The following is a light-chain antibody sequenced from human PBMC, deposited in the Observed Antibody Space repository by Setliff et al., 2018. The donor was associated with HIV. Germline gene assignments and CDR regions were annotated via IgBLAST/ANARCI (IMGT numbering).Light chain of an antibody. CDR1: SSDVGGYNY. CDR2: DVS. V-gene: IGLV2-14*01. J-gene: IGLJ1*01. CDR3: SSYTSSSTFYV. Sequence: QSVLTQPASVSGSPGQSITISCTGTSSDVGGYNYVSWYQQHPGKAPKLMIYDVSERPSGVSNRFSGSESGNTASLTISGLQAEDEADYYCSSYTSSSTFYVFGTGTKVTVL.